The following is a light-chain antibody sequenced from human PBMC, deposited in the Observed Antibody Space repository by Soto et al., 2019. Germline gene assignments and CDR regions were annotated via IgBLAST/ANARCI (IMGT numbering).Light chain of an antibody. CDR2: GAS. Sequence: EVVMTQSPATLSVSPGESATLSCWTSLGVSSRLAWYQQKPGQAPRLLIYGASTRATGIPARFSGSGSGTEFTLTISSLQSDDFAVYYRQQYDKWPLLTFGGGTKVEIK. CDR1: LGVSSR. V-gene: IGKV3-15*01. J-gene: IGKJ4*01. CDR3: QQYDKWPLLT.